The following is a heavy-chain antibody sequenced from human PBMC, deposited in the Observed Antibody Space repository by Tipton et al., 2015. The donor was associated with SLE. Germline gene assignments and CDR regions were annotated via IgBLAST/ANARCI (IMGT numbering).Heavy chain of an antibody. CDR3: ARRLIGYCSGGSCSYGMDV. CDR1: GGSFSGYY. J-gene: IGHJ6*02. CDR2: INHSGST. V-gene: IGHV4-34*01. Sequence: GLVKPSETLSLTCAVDGGSFSGYYCSWVRQPPGKGLEWIGEINHSGSTNYNPSLKRRVTISVDTSKNQFSQKLSSVTAADTAVYYCARRLIGYCSGGSCSYGMDVWGQGTTVTVSS. D-gene: IGHD2-15*01.